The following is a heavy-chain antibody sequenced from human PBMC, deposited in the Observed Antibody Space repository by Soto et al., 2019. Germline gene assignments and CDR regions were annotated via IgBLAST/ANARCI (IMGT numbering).Heavy chain of an antibody. CDR1: GGSISSGGYS. CDR2: ILHSGKT. J-gene: IGHJ6*02. D-gene: IGHD3-16*01. CDR3: ARDRIMITFGGVTYHYGMDV. V-gene: IGHV4-30-2*01. Sequence: QLQLQESGSGLVKPSQTLSLTCAVSGGSISSGGYSWSWIRQPPGKGLEWIGNILHSGKTNYNPSLKRRSTMSLDRYKNQLALNLSSVTAPDTAVYYCARDRIMITFGGVTYHYGMDVWGQGTAVSVSS.